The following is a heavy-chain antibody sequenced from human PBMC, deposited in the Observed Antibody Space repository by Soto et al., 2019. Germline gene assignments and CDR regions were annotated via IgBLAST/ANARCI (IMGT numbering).Heavy chain of an antibody. CDR3: ARDQSIAVAVDFGY. CDR1: GYTFTSYG. CDR2: ISAYNGNT. Sequence: ASVKVSCKASGYTFTSYGISWVRQAPGQGLEWMGWISAYNGNTNYAQKLQGRVTMTTDTSTSTAYMELRSLRSDDTAVYYCARDQSIAVAVDFGYWGQGTLVTVSS. D-gene: IGHD6-19*01. V-gene: IGHV1-18*01. J-gene: IGHJ4*02.